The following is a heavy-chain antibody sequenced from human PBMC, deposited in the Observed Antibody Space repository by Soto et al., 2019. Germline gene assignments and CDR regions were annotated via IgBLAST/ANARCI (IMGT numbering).Heavy chain of an antibody. J-gene: IGHJ4*02. CDR3: ARGELDRTIDC. CDR1: GFIFSSYS. D-gene: IGHD1-26*01. CDR2: ISGHSTSI. V-gene: IGHV3-48*02. Sequence: GGSLRLSCAASGFIFSSYSMNWVRQAPGKGLEWVSYISGHSTSIYYADSVKGRFTISRDNAKKSLSLQMNSLRDEDTAVYYCARGELDRTIDCWGQGTLVTVSS.